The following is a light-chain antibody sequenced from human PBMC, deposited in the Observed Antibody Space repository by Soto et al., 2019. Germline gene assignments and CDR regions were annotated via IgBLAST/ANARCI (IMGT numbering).Light chain of an antibody. J-gene: IGLJ2*01. CDR1: SSDVGGYNY. CDR2: DVS. CDR3: CSYAGTVV. Sequence: QSALTQPRSVSGSPGQSVTISCTGTSSDVGGYNYVSWYQQHPGKAPRLMIYDVSKRPSGVPDRFSGSKSGNTASLTTSGLQAADEADYYCCSYAGTVVFGGGTKLTVL. V-gene: IGLV2-11*01.